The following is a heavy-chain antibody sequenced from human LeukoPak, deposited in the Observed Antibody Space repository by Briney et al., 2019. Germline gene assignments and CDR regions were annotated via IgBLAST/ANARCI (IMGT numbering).Heavy chain of an antibody. V-gene: IGHV4-61*01. D-gene: IGHD6-13*01. CDR3: ARDLVPIAAAGTPGGGAFDI. CDR1: GGSISSSSYY. J-gene: IGHJ3*02. CDR2: IYYSGST. Sequence: SETLSLTCTVSGGSISSSSYYWSWIRQPPGKGLEWIGYIYYSGSTNYNPSLKSRVTISVDTSKNQFSLKLSSVTAADTAVYYCARDLVPIAAAGTPGGGAFDIWGQGTMVTVSS.